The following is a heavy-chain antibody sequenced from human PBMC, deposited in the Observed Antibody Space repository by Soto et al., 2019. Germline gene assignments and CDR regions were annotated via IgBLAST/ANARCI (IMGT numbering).Heavy chain of an antibody. J-gene: IGHJ6*02. D-gene: IGHD4-4*01. V-gene: IGHV4-59*01. Sequence: SETLSLTCTVSGGSISSYYWSWIRQPPGKGLEWIGYIYYSGSTNYNPSLKSRVTISVDTSKNQFSLRLSSVTAADTAVYYCARDGYTVTPNYYYGMDVWGQGTTVTVSS. CDR2: IYYSGST. CDR1: GGSISSYY. CDR3: ARDGYTVTPNYYYGMDV.